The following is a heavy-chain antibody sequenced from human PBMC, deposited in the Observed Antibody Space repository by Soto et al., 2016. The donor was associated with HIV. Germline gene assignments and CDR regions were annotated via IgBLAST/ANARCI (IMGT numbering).Heavy chain of an antibody. V-gene: IGHV3-66*01. J-gene: IGHJ4*02. CDR3: ARAGIHDYGDYGDLDY. D-gene: IGHD4-17*01. Sequence: EVQLVESGGGLVQPGGSLRLSCAAPGFTVSSNYMTWVRQAPGKGLEWVSIIYSGGSTYYADSVKGRFTISRDNSKNTLYLQMNSLRAEDTAVYYCARAGIHDYGDYGDLDYWGQGTLVTVSS. CDR2: IYSGGST. CDR1: GFTVSSNY.